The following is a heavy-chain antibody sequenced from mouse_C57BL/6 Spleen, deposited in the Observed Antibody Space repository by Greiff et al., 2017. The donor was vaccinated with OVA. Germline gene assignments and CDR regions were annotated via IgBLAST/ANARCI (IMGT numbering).Heavy chain of an antibody. CDR1: GYTFTSYW. CDR3: ARSAFITTVVDFDY. CDR2: INPSNGGT. D-gene: IGHD1-1*01. V-gene: IGHV1-53*01. J-gene: IGHJ2*01. Sequence: QVQLKQPGTELVKPGASVKLSCKASGYTFTSYWMHWVKQRPGQGLEWIGNINPSNGGTNYNEKFKSKATLTVDKSSSTAYMQLSSLTSEDSAVYYCARSAFITTVVDFDYWGQGTTLTVSS.